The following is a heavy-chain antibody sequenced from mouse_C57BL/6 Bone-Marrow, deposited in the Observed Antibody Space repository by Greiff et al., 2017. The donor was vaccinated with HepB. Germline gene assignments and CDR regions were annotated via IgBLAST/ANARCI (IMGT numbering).Heavy chain of an antibody. CDR3: ARGDLYAMDY. Sequence: EVQRVESGPGLVKPSQSLSLTCSVTGYSITSGYYWNWIRQFPGNKLEWMGYISYDGSNNYNPSLKNRISITRDTSKNQFFLKLKSVTTEDTATYYCARGDLYAMDYWGQGTSVTVSS. V-gene: IGHV3-6*01. CDR2: ISYDGSN. CDR1: GYSITSGYY. J-gene: IGHJ4*01.